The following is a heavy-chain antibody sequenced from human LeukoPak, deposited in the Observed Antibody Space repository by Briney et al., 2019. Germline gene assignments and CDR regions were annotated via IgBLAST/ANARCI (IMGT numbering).Heavy chain of an antibody. CDR1: GFTFNNNY. CDR2: IYSGGST. V-gene: IGHV3-66*02. D-gene: IGHD6-19*01. Sequence: PGGSLRLSCAVSGFTFNNNYMSWVRQAPGKGLEWVSVIYSGGSTYYSDSVKGRFTISRDNSKSTLYLQMNSLKAEDTAVYYCARGASLYSSGWYYPFWGQGTLVRVS. J-gene: IGHJ4*02. CDR3: ARGASLYSSGWYYPF.